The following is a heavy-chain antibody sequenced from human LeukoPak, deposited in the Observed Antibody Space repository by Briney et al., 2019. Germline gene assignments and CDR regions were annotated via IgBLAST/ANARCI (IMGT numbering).Heavy chain of an antibody. CDR1: GFTFSSYS. CDR2: ISSSSSYI. CDR3: ARAVYYDSSGYHYVLPY. J-gene: IGHJ1*01. Sequence: GGSLRLSCAASGFTFSSYSMTWVRQAPGKGLEWGSSISSSSSYIYYADSVKGRFTISRDNAKNSMSLQMNSLRAEDTAVYYSARAVYYDSSGYHYVLPYWGQGTLVTVSS. V-gene: IGHV3-21*01. D-gene: IGHD3-22*01.